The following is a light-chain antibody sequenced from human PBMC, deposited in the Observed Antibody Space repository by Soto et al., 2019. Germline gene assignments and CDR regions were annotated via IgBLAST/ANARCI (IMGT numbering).Light chain of an antibody. Sequence: QSVLTQPPSASGTPGQRITISCSGSNSNIGSNTVNWYQQLPGTAPKLLIYSNNQRPSGVPDRVSGSKSGTSASLAISGLQSEDEADYYCAAWDDSLNGDVFGTGTKLTVL. J-gene: IGLJ1*01. CDR2: SNN. CDR1: NSNIGSNT. V-gene: IGLV1-44*01. CDR3: AAWDDSLNGDV.